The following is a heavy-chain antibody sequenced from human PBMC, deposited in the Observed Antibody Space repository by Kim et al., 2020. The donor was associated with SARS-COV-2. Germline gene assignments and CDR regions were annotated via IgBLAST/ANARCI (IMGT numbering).Heavy chain of an antibody. D-gene: IGHD6-13*01. CDR1: GFTFGDYA. V-gene: IGHV3-49*03. CDR2: IRSKAYGGTT. CDR3: TRDGTAYSSSWYDWYFDL. J-gene: IGHJ2*01. Sequence: GGSLRLSCTASGFTFGDYAMSWFRQAPGKGLEWVGFIRSKAYGGTTEYAASVKGGFTISRDDSKSIAYLQMNSLKTEDTAVYYCTRDGTAYSSSWYDWYFDLWGRGTLVTVSS.